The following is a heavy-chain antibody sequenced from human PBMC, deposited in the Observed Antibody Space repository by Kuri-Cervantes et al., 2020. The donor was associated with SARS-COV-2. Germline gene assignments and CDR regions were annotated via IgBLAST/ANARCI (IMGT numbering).Heavy chain of an antibody. Sequence: GGSLRLSCAASGFTFSGSWMSWVRQAPGKGLEWVANINQDGSARYCGESVQGRFTISRDNAKSSLYLQMNSLRAEDTAVYFCVIYGRGPSMDVWGQGNPGHRLL. CDR3: VIYGRGPSMDV. J-gene: IGHJ6*02. V-gene: IGHV3-7*03. D-gene: IGHD3-16*01. CDR2: INQDGSAR. CDR1: GFTFSGSW.